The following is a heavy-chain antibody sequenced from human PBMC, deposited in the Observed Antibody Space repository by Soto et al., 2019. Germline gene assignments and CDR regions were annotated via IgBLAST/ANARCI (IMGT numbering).Heavy chain of an antibody. J-gene: IGHJ6*02. Sequence: SVKVSCKASGGTFSSYTISWVRQAPGQGLEWMGGIIPIFGTANYAQKFQGRVTITADKSTSTAYMELSSLRSEDTAVYYCARDGDTGYYYGMDVWGQGTTVTVSS. V-gene: IGHV1-69*06. CDR1: GGTFSSYT. D-gene: IGHD5-18*01. CDR3: ARDGDTGYYYGMDV. CDR2: IIPIFGTA.